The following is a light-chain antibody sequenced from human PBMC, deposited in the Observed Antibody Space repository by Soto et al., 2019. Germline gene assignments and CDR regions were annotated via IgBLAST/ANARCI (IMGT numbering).Light chain of an antibody. J-gene: IGKJ3*01. CDR3: QQYGSSPFP. CDR1: QSVSTTY. Sequence: EIVLTQSPGTLSLSPGERATLSCRASQSVSTTYLAWYQQKPGQAPRLLIYDASSRATGIPDRFSGSGSGTDFTLTINRLEPEDFAVYYCQQYGSSPFPFGPGTKVDIK. V-gene: IGKV3-20*01. CDR2: DAS.